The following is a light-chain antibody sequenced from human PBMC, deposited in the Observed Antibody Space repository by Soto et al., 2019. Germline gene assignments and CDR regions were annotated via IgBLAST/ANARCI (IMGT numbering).Light chain of an antibody. Sequence: EVVMTQSPATLSVSPGERVTLSCMASQSVSTKLAWYQQKPGQPPRLLIYGVSSRATGIPARFSGSGSQTDFTLTISSLQSEDFAVYYCQQYNNWPPEYTFGQGTKLEIK. V-gene: IGKV3-15*01. CDR2: GVS. CDR3: QQYNNWPPEYT. CDR1: QSVSTK. J-gene: IGKJ2*01.